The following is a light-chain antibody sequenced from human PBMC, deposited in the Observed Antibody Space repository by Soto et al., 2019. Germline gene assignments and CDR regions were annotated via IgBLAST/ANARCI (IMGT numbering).Light chain of an antibody. J-gene: IGKJ2*01. CDR1: QSVSSN. V-gene: IGKV3D-15*01. CDR3: QQYNNWPT. CDR2: GAS. Sequence: EIVMTQSPATLSVSPGERATLSCRASQSVSSNLAWYQQKPGQAPRLLIYGASTRATGIPARFSGSRSGTEFTLTISSLQSEDFAVYYCQQYNNWPTLGQGTKLEIK.